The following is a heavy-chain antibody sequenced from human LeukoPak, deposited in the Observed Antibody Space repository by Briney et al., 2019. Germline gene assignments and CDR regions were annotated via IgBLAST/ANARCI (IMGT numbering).Heavy chain of an antibody. J-gene: IGHJ4*02. CDR1: GFTFSSYA. Sequence: GGSLRLSCTVSGFTFSSYAMGWVRQAPGQGLEWVAGITYNGDDRNYADSVKGRFTISRDNSKSTLDLQMNSLRAEDTALYYCAKDLAWPQRTFDFWGQGTLVSVSS. CDR3: AKDLAWPQRTFDF. V-gene: IGHV3-23*01. D-gene: IGHD5-24*01. CDR2: ITYNGDDR.